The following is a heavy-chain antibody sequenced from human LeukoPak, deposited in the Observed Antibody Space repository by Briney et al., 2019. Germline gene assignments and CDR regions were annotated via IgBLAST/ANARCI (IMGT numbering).Heavy chain of an antibody. D-gene: IGHD4-17*01. V-gene: IGHV3-30*18. J-gene: IGHJ4*02. CDR3: AKDFFDYGDRLVGY. CDR2: ISYDGSNK. Sequence: GGSLRLSCAASGFTFSSYGMHWVRQAPGKGLEWVAVISYDGSNKYYADSVKGRFTISRDNSKNTLYLRMNSLRAEDTAVYYCAKDFFDYGDRLVGYWGQGTLVTVSS. CDR1: GFTFSSYG.